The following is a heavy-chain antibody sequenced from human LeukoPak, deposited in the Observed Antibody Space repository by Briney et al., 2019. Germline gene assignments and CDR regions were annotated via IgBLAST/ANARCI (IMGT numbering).Heavy chain of an antibody. CDR3: AGRSGYYTPTYFDY. CDR2: IYYSGST. J-gene: IGHJ4*02. Sequence: PSETLSLTCTVSGGSISSYYWSWIRQPPGKGLEWTGYIYYSGSTNYNPSLTSRVTISVDTSKNQFSLKLSSVTAADTAVYYWAGRSGYYTPTYFDYWRQGTLVTVSS. D-gene: IGHD3-3*01. CDR1: GGSISSYY. V-gene: IGHV4-59*01.